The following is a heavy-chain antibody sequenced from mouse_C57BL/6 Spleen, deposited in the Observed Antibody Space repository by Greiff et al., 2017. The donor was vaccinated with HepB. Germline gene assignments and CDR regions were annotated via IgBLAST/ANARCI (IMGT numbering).Heavy chain of an antibody. CDR1: GYTFTDYY. J-gene: IGHJ3*01. D-gene: IGHD1-1*01. V-gene: IGHV1-26*01. CDR3: ARGEITTVGFAY. CDR2: INPNNGGT. Sequence: EVQLQQSGPELVKPGASVKISCKASGYTFTDYYMNWVKQSHGKSLEWIGDINPNNGGTSYNQKFKGKATWTVDKSSSTAYMELRSLTSEDSAVYYCARGEITTVGFAYWGQGTLVTVSA.